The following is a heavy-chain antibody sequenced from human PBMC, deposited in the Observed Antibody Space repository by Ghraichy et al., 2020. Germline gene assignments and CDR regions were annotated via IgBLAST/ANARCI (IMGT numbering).Heavy chain of an antibody. J-gene: IGHJ4*02. V-gene: IGHV1-18*01. CDR3: ARDRRNANWNQLDY. CDR1: GYTFTSYG. CDR2: ISAYNGNT. D-gene: IGHD1-1*01. Sequence: ASVKVSCKASGYTFTSYGISWVRQAPGQGLEWMGWISAYNGNTNYAQKLQGRVTMTTDTSTSTAYMELRSLRSDDTAVYYCARDRRNANWNQLDYWGQGTLVTVSS.